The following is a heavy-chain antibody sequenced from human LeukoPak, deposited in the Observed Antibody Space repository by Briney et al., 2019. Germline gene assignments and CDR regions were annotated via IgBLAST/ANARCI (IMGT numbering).Heavy chain of an antibody. J-gene: IGHJ4*02. V-gene: IGHV3-30*04. CDR3: ASLTTPYFDY. Sequence: PGGSLRLSCADPGFTFSSYAMHWVRQAPGKGLEWVAVISYDGSNKYYADSVKGRFTISRDNSKNTLYLQMNSLRAEDTAVYYCASLTTPYFDYWGQGTLVTVSS. CDR2: ISYDGSNK. D-gene: IGHD1-14*01. CDR1: GFTFSSYA.